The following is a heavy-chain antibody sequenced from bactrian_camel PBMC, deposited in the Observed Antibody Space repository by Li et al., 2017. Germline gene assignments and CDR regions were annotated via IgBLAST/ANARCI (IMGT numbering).Heavy chain of an antibody. CDR2: VDSSGRI. J-gene: IGHJ4*01. D-gene: IGHD3*01. CDR1: GFTISETTYC. CDR3: APDSSPQMGCY. Sequence: QVQLVESGGGSVQAGGSLRLSCETSGFTISETTYCLGWFRQAPGKERERVAVVDSSGRITYSDSVKGRFTISQDDSKSTTWLQMNNLKLDDTAMYYCAPDSSPQMGCYWTRGTQVTVS. V-gene: IGHV3S55*01.